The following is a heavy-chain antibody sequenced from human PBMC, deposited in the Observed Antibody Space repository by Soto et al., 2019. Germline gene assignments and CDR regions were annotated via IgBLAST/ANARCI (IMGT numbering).Heavy chain of an antibody. CDR2: IYYSGST. CDR1: GGSISSYY. V-gene: IGHV4-59*08. CDR3: ARHTVTNFDY. Sequence: SETLSLTCTVSGGSISSYYWSWIRQPPGKGLEWIGYIYYSGSTNYNPSLKSRVTISVDTSKNQFSLKLSSVTAADTAVYSCARHTVTNFDYWGQGTLVTVSS. J-gene: IGHJ4*02. D-gene: IGHD4-17*01.